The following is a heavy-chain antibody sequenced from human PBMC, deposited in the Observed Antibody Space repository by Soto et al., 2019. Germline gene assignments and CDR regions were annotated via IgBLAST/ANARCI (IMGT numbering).Heavy chain of an antibody. CDR3: ASQGRAVPSYYFDY. D-gene: IGHD3-10*01. V-gene: IGHV3-64*01. CDR2: ISSNGGST. CDR1: GFTFSSYA. Sequence: EVQLVESGGGLVQPGGSLRLSCAASGFTFSSYAMHWVRQAPGKGLEYVSAISSNGGSTYYANSVKGRFTISRDNSKNTLYLQMGSLRDEDMAVYYCASQGRAVPSYYFDYWGQGTLVTVSS. J-gene: IGHJ4*02.